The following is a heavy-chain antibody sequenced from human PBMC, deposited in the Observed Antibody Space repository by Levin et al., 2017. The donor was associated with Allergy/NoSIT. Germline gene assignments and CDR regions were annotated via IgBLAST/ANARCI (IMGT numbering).Heavy chain of an antibody. J-gene: IGHJ5*02. CDR3: ARDGLAYYDILTGYHPQNWFDP. D-gene: IGHD3-9*01. V-gene: IGHV3-48*02. CDR2: ISSSSSTI. CDR1: GFTFSSYS. Sequence: GESLKISCAASGFTFSSYSMNWVRQAPGKGLEWVSYISSSSSTIYYADSVKGRFTISRDNAKNSLYLQMNSLRDEDTAVYYCARDGLAYYDILTGYHPQNWFDPWGQGTLVTVSS.